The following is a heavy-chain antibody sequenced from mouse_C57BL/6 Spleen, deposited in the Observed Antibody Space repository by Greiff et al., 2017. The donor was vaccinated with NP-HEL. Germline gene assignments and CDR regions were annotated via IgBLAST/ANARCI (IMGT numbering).Heavy chain of an antibody. J-gene: IGHJ3*01. CDR1: GYTFTDYN. D-gene: IGHD2-12*01. Sequence: VQLKQSGPELVKPGASVKIPCKASGYTFTDYNMDWVKQSHGKSLEWIGDINPNNGGTIYNQKFKGKATLTVDKSSSTAYMELRSLTSEDTAVYYCARGSYDGPWFAYWGQGTLVTVSA. V-gene: IGHV1-18*01. CDR3: ARGSYDGPWFAY. CDR2: INPNNGGT.